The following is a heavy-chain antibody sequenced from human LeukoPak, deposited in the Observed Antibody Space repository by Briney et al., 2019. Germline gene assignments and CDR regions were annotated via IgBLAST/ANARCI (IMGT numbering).Heavy chain of an antibody. Sequence: GGSLRLSCAASGFTFSSYSMNWVRQAPGKGLEWVSSISSSSSYIYYADSVKGRFTISRDNAKNLLSLQMNSLRAEDTAVYYCARDPYNGYYGDDYYYYMDVWGKGTTVTISS. J-gene: IGHJ6*03. CDR2: ISSSSSYI. V-gene: IGHV3-21*01. CDR1: GFTFSSYS. D-gene: IGHD4-17*01. CDR3: ARDPYNGYYGDDYYYYMDV.